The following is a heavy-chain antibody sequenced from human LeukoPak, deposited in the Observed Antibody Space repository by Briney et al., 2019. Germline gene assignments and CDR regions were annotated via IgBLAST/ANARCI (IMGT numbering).Heavy chain of an antibody. Sequence: ASVKVSCKASGYTFTSYDINWVRQATGQGLEWMGWMNPNSGNTGYAQKFQGGVTMTRNTSISTAYMELSSLRSEDTAVYYCARRGPYYYGMDVWGQGTTVTVSS. J-gene: IGHJ6*02. CDR3: ARRGPYYYGMDV. V-gene: IGHV1-8*01. CDR1: GYTFTSYD. CDR2: MNPNSGNT. D-gene: IGHD3-10*01.